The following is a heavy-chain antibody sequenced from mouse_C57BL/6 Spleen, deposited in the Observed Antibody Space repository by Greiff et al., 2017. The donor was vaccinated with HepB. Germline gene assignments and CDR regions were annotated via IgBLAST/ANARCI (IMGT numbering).Heavy chain of an antibody. V-gene: IGHV5-16*01. D-gene: IGHD1-1*01. J-gene: IGHJ2*01. CDR3: AREGVLRAFDY. CDR2: INYDGSST. CDR1: GFTFSDYY. Sequence: EVQWVESEGGLVQPGSSMKLSCTASGFTFSDYYMAWVRQVPEKGLEWVANINYDGSSTYYLDSLKSRFIISRDNAKNILYLQMSSLKSEDTATYYCAREGVLRAFDYWGQGTTLTVSS.